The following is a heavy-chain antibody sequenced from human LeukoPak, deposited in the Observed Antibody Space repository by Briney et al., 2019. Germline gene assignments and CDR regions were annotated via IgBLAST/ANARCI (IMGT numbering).Heavy chain of an antibody. CDR3: ARAYDSSGYYFYY. D-gene: IGHD3-22*01. V-gene: IGHV5-51*01. Sequence: GESLKISCKGSGYSFTSYWIGWVRQMPGKGLEWMGIIYPGDSDTRYSPSFQGQVTISADKSISTAYLQWSGLKASDTAMYYCARAYDSSGYYFYYWGQGTLVTVSS. CDR1: GYSFTSYW. CDR2: IYPGDSDT. J-gene: IGHJ4*02.